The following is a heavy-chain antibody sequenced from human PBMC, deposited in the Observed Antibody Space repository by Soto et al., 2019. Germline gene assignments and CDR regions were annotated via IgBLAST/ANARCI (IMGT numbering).Heavy chain of an antibody. CDR3: ARRGYSYGCFDY. Sequence: SETLSLTCAVSGGSISSGGYSWSWIRQPPGKGLEWIGYIYHSGSTYYNPSLKSRVTISVDRSKNQFSLKLSSVTAADTAVYYCARRGYSYGCFDYWGQGTLVTVSS. CDR2: IYHSGST. V-gene: IGHV4-30-2*01. J-gene: IGHJ4*02. CDR1: GGSISSGGYS. D-gene: IGHD5-18*01.